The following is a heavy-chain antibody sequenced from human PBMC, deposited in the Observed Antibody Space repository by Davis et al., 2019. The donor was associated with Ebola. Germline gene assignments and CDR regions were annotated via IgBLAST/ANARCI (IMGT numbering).Heavy chain of an antibody. Sequence: MPSETLSLTCAVSGGSISNNKWWSWVRQPPGKRLEWIGEIYHSGSANYNPSLKSRVTISVDTSKNQFSLKLSSVTAADTAVYYCARHWSSSSGFDYWGQGTLVTVSS. CDR2: IYHSGSA. D-gene: IGHD6-6*01. V-gene: IGHV4-4*02. CDR3: ARHWSSSSGFDY. CDR1: GGSISNNKW. J-gene: IGHJ4*02.